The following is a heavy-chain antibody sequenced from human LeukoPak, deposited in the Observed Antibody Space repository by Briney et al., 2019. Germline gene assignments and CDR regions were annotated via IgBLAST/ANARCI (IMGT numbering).Heavy chain of an antibody. J-gene: IGHJ4*02. V-gene: IGHV1-69*04. Sequence: GASVKVSYTASGRTSTSHAISWVRQAPGQGLEWMGRIIPNLGHTNRAQNIQHRVTLTADKSPNTAYMELTSLTSDDTAVYYCATSNDGGGYQWGYFLDFWGQGTLVTVSS. CDR2: IIPNLGHT. CDR3: ATSNDGGGYQWGYFLDF. CDR1: GRTSTSHA. D-gene: IGHD3-22*01.